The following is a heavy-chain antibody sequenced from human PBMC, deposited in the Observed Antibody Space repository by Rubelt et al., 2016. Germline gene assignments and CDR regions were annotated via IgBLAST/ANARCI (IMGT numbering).Heavy chain of an antibody. D-gene: IGHD6-13*01. V-gene: IGHV1-8*01. Sequence: QVQLVQSGAEVTKPGASVKVSCKASGYTFTSSDINWVRQATGTGLEWMGWLNPTRGNSGYAQKFQGRVTMTKNTSISTAYMDLCSLTSEDTAGYYCARGSRTFDYWGQGTLLTVSS. CDR2: LNPTRGNS. J-gene: IGHJ4*02. CDR1: GYTFTSSD. CDR3: ARGSRTFDY.